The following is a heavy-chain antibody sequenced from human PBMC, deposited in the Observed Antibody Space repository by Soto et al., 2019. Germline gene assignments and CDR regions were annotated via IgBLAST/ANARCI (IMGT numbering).Heavy chain of an antibody. CDR3: ARGPDCSSTSCYGLDFDY. D-gene: IGHD2-2*01. Sequence: TETLSLTCAVYGGSFSGYYWSWIRQPPGKGLEWIGEINHSGSTNYNPSLKSRVTISVDTSKNQFSLKLSSVTAADTAVYYCARGPDCSSTSCYGLDFDYWGQGTLVTVSS. J-gene: IGHJ4*02. CDR1: GGSFSGYY. CDR2: INHSGST. V-gene: IGHV4-34*01.